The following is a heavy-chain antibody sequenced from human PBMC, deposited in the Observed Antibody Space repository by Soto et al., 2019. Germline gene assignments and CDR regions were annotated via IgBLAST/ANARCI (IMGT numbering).Heavy chain of an antibody. CDR2: ISASGYSA. V-gene: IGHV3-23*01. D-gene: IGHD3-16*01. Sequence: EAQLLESGGGLVQPGGSLRLSCAASGLPFSNYAMTWVRQAPGKGLEWVSIISASGYSAYYGGAVKGRFITSRDNSRSTLYLQMNGLRAEDTAVYYCAKGDLLWDPFDLWGQGTLVTVSS. CDR3: AKGDLLWDPFDL. J-gene: IGHJ4*02. CDR1: GLPFSNYA.